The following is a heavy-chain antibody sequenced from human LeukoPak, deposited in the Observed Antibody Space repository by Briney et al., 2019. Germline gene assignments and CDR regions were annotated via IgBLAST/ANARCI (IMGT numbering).Heavy chain of an antibody. D-gene: IGHD3-22*01. J-gene: IGHJ4*02. Sequence: GGSLRLSCAASGFTFSSYSMNWVRQAPGKGLEWVSSISSSSSYIYYADSVKGRFTISRDNAKNSLYLQMNSLRAEDTAVYYCVRAPYYDSSGYPLRYWGQGTLVTVSS. CDR1: GFTFSSYS. CDR3: VRAPYYDSSGYPLRY. CDR2: ISSSSSYI. V-gene: IGHV3-21*01.